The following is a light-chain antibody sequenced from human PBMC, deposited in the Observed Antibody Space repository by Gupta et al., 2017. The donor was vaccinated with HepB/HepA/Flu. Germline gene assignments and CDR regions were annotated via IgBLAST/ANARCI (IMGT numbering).Light chain of an antibody. V-gene: IGLV2-14*03. CDR3: TADTTSSALV. CDR1: SNDVGGYNY. CDR2: SGN. J-gene: IGLJ3*02. Sequence: HSALTQPASVSGSPGQSITISCTGTSNDVGGYNYVSWLQQHPGKAPKLILYSGNNRPSTVSDGFSGSKSGNTASLTISGRKAEDEADYFCTADTTSSALVFGGGTKWTVL.